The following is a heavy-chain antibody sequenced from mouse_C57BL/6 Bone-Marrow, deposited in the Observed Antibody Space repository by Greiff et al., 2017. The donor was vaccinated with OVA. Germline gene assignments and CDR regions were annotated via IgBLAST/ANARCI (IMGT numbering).Heavy chain of an antibody. CDR3: ARGSDYFDY. CDR2: ISDGGSYT. CDR1: GFTFSSYA. J-gene: IGHJ2*01. V-gene: IGHV5-4*03. Sequence: EVKLMESGGGLVKPGGSLNLSCAASGFTFSSYAMSWVRQTPEKRLEWVATISDGGSYTYYPDNVKGRFTISRDNAKNNLYLQMSHLKSEDTAMYYCARGSDYFDYWGQGTTLTVSS.